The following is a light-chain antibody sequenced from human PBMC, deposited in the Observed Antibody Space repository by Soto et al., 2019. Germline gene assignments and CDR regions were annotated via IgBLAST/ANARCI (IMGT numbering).Light chain of an antibody. Sequence: EIVLTQSPGTLSLSPGERATLSCRASQSVSSSYLAWYQQTPGQAPRLLIYGASSRATGVPDRFSGSGSGTDFTLTISRLEPGDFAVYYCQQYVTSPPGTFGQGTKVDI. CDR2: GAS. J-gene: IGKJ1*01. CDR1: QSVSSSY. CDR3: QQYVTSPPGT. V-gene: IGKV3-20*01.